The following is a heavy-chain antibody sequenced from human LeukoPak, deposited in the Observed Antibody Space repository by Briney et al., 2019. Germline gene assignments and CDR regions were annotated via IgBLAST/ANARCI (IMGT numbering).Heavy chain of an antibody. V-gene: IGHV4-31*03. CDR2: IYYSGST. CDR3: ARDGYGSGGSCRGAFDI. CDR1: GGSISSGGYY. Sequence: SETLSLTCTVSGGSISSGGYYWSWIRQHPGKGLEWIGYIYYSGSTYYNPSLKSRVTISVDTSKNQFSLKLSSVTAADTAVYYCARDGYGSGGSCRGAFDIWGKGPMVTVSS. J-gene: IGHJ3*02. D-gene: IGHD2-15*01.